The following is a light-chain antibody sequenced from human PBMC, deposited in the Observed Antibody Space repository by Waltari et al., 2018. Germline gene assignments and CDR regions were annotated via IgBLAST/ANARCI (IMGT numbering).Light chain of an antibody. CDR3: QSYDSSLRGI. CDR2: GNR. Sequence: QSVLTQSPSVSGAPGQSVTIPCTGSSSNIGAGYDVHWYQQLPGTAPKLLIYGNRHRPSGVPDRFSGSKSGASASLAITRLQAEDEADYYCQSYDSSLRGIFGGGTKVTVL. V-gene: IGLV1-40*01. CDR1: SSNIGAGYD. J-gene: IGLJ2*01.